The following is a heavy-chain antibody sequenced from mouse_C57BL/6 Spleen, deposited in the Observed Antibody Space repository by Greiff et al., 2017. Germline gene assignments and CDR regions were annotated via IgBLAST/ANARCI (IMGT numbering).Heavy chain of an antibody. V-gene: IGHV5-9*01. CDR1: GFTFSSYS. CDR3: ARQGGFAY. CDR2: ISGGGGNT. J-gene: IGHJ3*01. Sequence: EVQLVESGGGLVKPGGSLKLSCAASGFTFSSYSMSWVLQTPEERLEWVATISGGGGNTYYPDSVKSRFTISRDNAKNTLYLQMRSLRSEDTALYYCARQGGFAYWGQGTLVTVSA.